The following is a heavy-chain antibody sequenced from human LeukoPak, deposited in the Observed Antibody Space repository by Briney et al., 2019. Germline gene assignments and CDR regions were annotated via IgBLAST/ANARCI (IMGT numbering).Heavy chain of an antibody. Sequence: GGSLRLSCAASGFTFSSYAMSWVRQAPGKGLEWVSAISGSGGSTYYADSVKGRFTISRDNSKNTLYLQMNILRAEDTSVYYCASKRGYRREFDYWGQGTLVTVSS. V-gene: IGHV3-23*01. D-gene: IGHD1-1*01. CDR1: GFTFSSYA. CDR2: ISGSGGST. J-gene: IGHJ4*02. CDR3: ASKRGYRREFDY.